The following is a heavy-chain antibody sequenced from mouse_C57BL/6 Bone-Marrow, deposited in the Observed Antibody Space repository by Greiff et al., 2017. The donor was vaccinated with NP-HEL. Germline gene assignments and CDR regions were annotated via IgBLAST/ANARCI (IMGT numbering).Heavy chain of an antibody. D-gene: IGHD1-1*01. CDR2: ISNGGGST. CDR3: ARHEDYGSSQYYYAMDY. CDR1: GFTFSDYY. J-gene: IGHJ4*01. Sequence: EVMLVESGGGLVQPGGSLKLSCAASGFTFSDYYMYWVRQTPEKRLEWVAYISNGGGSTYYPDTVKGRFTISRDNAKNTLYLQMSRLKSEDTAMYYCARHEDYGSSQYYYAMDYWGQGTSVTVSS. V-gene: IGHV5-12*01.